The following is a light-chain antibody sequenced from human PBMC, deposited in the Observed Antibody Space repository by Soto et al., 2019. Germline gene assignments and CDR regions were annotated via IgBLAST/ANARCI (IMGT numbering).Light chain of an antibody. J-gene: IGKJ2*01. CDR3: HQYGGSLPYT. Sequence: EIVLTQSPVTLSLSPGERATLSCGASQTINNNYLAWYQHKAGLPPRLLISDASMRAAGIPDRFSGSGSGTDFTRTISRLEPEDFAIYYCHQYGGSLPYTFGQGTKLEIK. CDR1: QTINNNY. V-gene: IGKV3D-20*01. CDR2: DAS.